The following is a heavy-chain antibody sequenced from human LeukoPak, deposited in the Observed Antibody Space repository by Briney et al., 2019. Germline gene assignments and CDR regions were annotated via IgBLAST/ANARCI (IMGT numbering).Heavy chain of an antibody. CDR3: AKSPRSGWYGDFDY. CDR1: GFSFSSYA. Sequence: GGSLRLSCAASGFSFSSYAMSWVRQAPGKGLEWVSAICCSCGRTYYADPVKGRYTIPRDNSKNTLLAQENTERAEHTDVYYCAKSPRSGWYGDFDYWGQGTLVTVSS. CDR2: ICCSCGRT. D-gene: IGHD6-19*01. V-gene: IGHV3-23*01. J-gene: IGHJ4*02.